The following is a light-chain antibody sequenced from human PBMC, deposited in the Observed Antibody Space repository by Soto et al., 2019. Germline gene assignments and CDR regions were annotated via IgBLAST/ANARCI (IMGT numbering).Light chain of an antibody. Sequence: QSALTQPASVSGSPGQSITISCTGTSNDIGGYNLVSWYQQHPGKAPKLIIFEANKRPSVVSDRFSGSRSGNTASLTISALQAEDEADYSCCSFAGGATFGFGGVTNHTVL. CDR3: CSFAGGATFG. V-gene: IGLV2-23*02. CDR2: EAN. CDR1: SNDIGGYNL. J-gene: IGLJ2*01.